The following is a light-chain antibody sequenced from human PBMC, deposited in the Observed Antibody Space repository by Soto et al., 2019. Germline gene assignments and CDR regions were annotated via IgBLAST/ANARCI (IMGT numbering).Light chain of an antibody. Sequence: QSALTKPASVYGSPGQWITISCTGTSSDVGGYNYVSWYQQHPGKAPKLMIYDVSNRPSGVSNRFSGSKSGNTASLTISGLQAEDEADYYCSSYTSSSTTYVFGTGTKVTVL. J-gene: IGLJ1*01. CDR1: SSDVGGYNY. CDR3: SSYTSSSTTYV. CDR2: DVS. V-gene: IGLV2-14*01.